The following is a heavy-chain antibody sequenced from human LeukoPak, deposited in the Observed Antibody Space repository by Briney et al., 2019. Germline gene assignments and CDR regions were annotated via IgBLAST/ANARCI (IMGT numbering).Heavy chain of an antibody. CDR2: IWYDGSNK. J-gene: IGHJ6*02. CDR1: GFTFSSYG. Sequence: PGGSLRLSCAASGFTFSSYGMHWVRQAPGKGLEWVAVIWYDGSNKYFADSLKGRFTISRDDAKNSLYLQMSSLRAEDTAVYYCARASGYYSDGMDVWGRGTTVTVSS. CDR3: ARASGYYSDGMDV. D-gene: IGHD5-12*01. V-gene: IGHV3-33*03.